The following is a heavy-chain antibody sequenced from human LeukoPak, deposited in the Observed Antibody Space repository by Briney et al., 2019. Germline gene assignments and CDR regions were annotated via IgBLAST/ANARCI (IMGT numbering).Heavy chain of an antibody. D-gene: IGHD6-6*01. CDR1: GDSISSYY. CDR2: IYTSGGT. V-gene: IGHV4-4*09. CDR3: ARLTRLSTSPDRYYLDY. J-gene: IGHJ4*02. Sequence: PSETLSLTCIVSGDSISSYYWSWIRQPPGKGLEWIGYIYTSGGTNYIPSLKGRVTISIDTSKNQFSLKLSSVTAADSAVYYCARLTRLSTSPDRYYLDYWGQGTLVTVSP.